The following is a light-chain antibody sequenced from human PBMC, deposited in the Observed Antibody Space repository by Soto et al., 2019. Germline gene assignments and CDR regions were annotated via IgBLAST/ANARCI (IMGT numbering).Light chain of an antibody. CDR3: QQYGSSPPT. CDR2: GAS. V-gene: IGKV3-20*01. CDR1: QSVSSSY. J-gene: IGKJ1*01. Sequence: EIVLTQSPGTLSLSPGERATLSCRASQSVSSSYLAWYQQKPGQAPRLLIYGASSRATGIPDRFSGSVSGTDFTLTISRLEPEDCAVYYWQQYGSSPPTCGQGTKVEIK.